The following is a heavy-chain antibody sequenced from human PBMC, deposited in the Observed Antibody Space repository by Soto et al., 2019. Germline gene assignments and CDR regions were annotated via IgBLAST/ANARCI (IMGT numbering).Heavy chain of an antibody. D-gene: IGHD4-17*01. CDR2: FSAGGRA. V-gene: IGHV3-23*01. J-gene: IGHJ4*02. CDR3: AKESLPEHYGDTLCDY. Sequence: EVQLLESGGALVRPGGSLRLSCAASGFSFNNYALSWVRQAPGKGLEWVSTFSAGGRAYYAASVQGRFTIARGSSQDTGHLQISDLRPEDTAVYYCAKESLPEHYGDTLCDYGGQGPRVNVSS. CDR1: GFSFNNYA.